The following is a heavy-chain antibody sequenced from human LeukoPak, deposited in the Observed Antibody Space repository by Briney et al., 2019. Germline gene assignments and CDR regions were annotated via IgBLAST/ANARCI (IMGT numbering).Heavy chain of an antibody. V-gene: IGHV1-46*01. Sequence: ASVKVSCKASAYTCTSYYMHWVRQAPGQGLEWMGIINPSGSSTSYAQKFQGRVTMTRDTYTSTVYMELSSLRSEDTAVYYCARDLTYCSSTSCYPHWFDPWGQGTLVSVSS. D-gene: IGHD2-2*01. CDR1: AYTCTSYY. CDR3: ARDLTYCSSTSCYPHWFDP. J-gene: IGHJ5*02. CDR2: INPSGSST.